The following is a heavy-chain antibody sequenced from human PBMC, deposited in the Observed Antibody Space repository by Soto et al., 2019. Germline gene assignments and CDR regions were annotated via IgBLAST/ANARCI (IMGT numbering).Heavy chain of an antibody. Sequence: EVQLVESGGGLVQPGGSLRLSCAASGFTVSSSYMSWVRQAPGKGLEWVSVIYSDGGTYFADSVKGRFAMSRDNSENTLYLQMNSLRAEDTAVYYCAKHRGGYDRDFDYWGRGALVTVSS. CDR2: IYSDGGT. CDR3: AKHRGGYDRDFDY. V-gene: IGHV3-66*01. CDR1: GFTVSSSY. D-gene: IGHD5-12*01. J-gene: IGHJ4*02.